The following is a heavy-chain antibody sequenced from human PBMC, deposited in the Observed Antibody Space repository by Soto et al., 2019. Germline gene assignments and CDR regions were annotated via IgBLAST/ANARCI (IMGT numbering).Heavy chain of an antibody. J-gene: IGHJ4*02. Sequence: QVQLQESGPGLMKPSETLSLTCTVSGDSVTSDNKYWSWLPPPPGMALVWIAYISSSGSTNYNPSLHSRVTISRDTSSNQFSLKMTSVTAEDTAVYYCARSGGGSVWLGGQGTLVTVSS. CDR1: GDSVTSDNKY. CDR2: ISSSGST. CDR3: ARSGGGSVWL. D-gene: IGHD6-19*01. V-gene: IGHV4-61*01.